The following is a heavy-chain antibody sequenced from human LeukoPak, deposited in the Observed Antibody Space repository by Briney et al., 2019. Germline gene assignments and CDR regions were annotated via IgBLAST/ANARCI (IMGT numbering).Heavy chain of an antibody. CDR2: ISSSSSTI. Sequence: PWGSLRLSCAASGFTFSSYSMNWVRQAPGKGLEWVSYISSSSSTIYYADSVKGRFTISRDNAKNSLYLQMNSLRAEDTAVYYCARERNSGSPDAFDIWGQGTMVTVSS. CDR1: GFTFSSYS. J-gene: IGHJ3*02. V-gene: IGHV3-48*01. CDR3: ARERNSGSPDAFDI. D-gene: IGHD1-26*01.